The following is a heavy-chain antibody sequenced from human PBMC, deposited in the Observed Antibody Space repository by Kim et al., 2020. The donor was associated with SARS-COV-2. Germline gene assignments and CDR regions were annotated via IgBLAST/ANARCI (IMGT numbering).Heavy chain of an antibody. CDR1: GFTFSSYS. CDR3: AKALALVPAAMGGDWFDP. CDR2: ISYNGSNK. J-gene: IGHJ5*02. D-gene: IGHD2-2*01. V-gene: IGHV3-30*18. Sequence: GGSLRLSCAASGFTFSSYSMHWVRQAPGKGLEWVSVISYNGSNKYYADSVKGRFTISRDNSKNTLYLQMNSLRAEDTAVYYCAKALALVPAAMGGDWFDPWGQGTLLT.